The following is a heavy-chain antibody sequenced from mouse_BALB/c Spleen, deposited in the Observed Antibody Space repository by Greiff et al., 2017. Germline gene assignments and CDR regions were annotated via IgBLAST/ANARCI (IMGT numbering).Heavy chain of an antibody. CDR2: ISYSGST. J-gene: IGHJ4*01. CDR1: GDSITSGY. Sequence: EVHLVESGPSLVKPSQTLSLTCSVTGDSITSGYWNWIRKFPGNKLEYMGYISYSGSTYYNPSLKSRISITRDTSKNQYYLQLNSVTTEDTATYYCARLYYYGSSYSYYAMDYWGQGTSVTVSS. D-gene: IGHD1-1*01. V-gene: IGHV3-8*02. CDR3: ARLYYYGSSYSYYAMDY.